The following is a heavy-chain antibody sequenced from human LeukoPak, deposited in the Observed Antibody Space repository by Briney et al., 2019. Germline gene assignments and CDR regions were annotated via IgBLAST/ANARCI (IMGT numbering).Heavy chain of an antibody. D-gene: IGHD5-18*01. CDR3: ARAIGYSSGSVDY. Sequence: GGSLRLSCVASGFTFDDYAMHWVRQGPGKGLEWVSGISWNSGNVGYADAVEGRFTISRDNVKNSLYLQMNSLRAEDMAFYYCARAIGYSSGSVDYWGQGTLVTVFS. J-gene: IGHJ4*02. CDR2: ISWNSGNV. CDR1: GFTFDDYA. V-gene: IGHV3-9*03.